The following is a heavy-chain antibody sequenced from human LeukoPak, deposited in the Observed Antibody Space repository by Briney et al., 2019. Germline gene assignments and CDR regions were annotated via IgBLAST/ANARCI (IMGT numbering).Heavy chain of an antibody. J-gene: IGHJ4*02. Sequence: GGSLRLSCAASGFTFSSYSMNWVRQAPGKGLEWVSYISSSSSTIYYADSVKGRFTISRDNSKNTLYLQMNSLRAEDTAVYYCAKESGTSQLWLGLPDDYWGQGTLVTVSS. D-gene: IGHD6-19*01. CDR3: AKESGTSQLWLGLPDDY. CDR1: GFTFSSYS. CDR2: ISSSSSTI. V-gene: IGHV3-48*01.